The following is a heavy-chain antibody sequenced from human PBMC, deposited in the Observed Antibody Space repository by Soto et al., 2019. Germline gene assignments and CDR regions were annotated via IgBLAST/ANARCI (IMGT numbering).Heavy chain of an antibody. V-gene: IGHV4-4*02. CDR2: IFHDGTA. CDR1: GVSISSGNW. Sequence: SETLSLTCAVSGVSISSGNWWTWVRQSPRKGLEYIGEIFHDGTANYYSSFGRRVAMSVDKSKNQFSLRLTSVTAADTAIYYCARLVYDTRLNYLYFDFWGQGALVTVPS. J-gene: IGHJ4*02. D-gene: IGHD3-16*01. CDR3: ARLVYDTRLNYLYFDF.